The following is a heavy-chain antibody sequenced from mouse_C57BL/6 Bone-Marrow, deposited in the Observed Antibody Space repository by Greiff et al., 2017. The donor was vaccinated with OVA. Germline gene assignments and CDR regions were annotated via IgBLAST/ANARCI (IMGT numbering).Heavy chain of an antibody. CDR1: GYTFTSYW. V-gene: IGHV1-5*01. Sequence: VQLKASWTVLARPGASVKMSCTTSGYTFTSYWMHWVQPRPGQGLEWIGAIYPGNSDTSYNQKFKGKAKLTAVTSASTAYMELSSLTNEDSAVYYCTINWDGYFDVWGTGTTVTVSS. CDR2: IYPGNSDT. CDR3: TINWDGYFDV. J-gene: IGHJ1*03. D-gene: IGHD4-1*01.